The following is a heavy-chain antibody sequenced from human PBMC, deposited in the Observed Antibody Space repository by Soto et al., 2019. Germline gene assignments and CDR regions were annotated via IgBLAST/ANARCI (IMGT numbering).Heavy chain of an antibody. Sequence: QVQLVPSGAEVKKPGASVKVSCTTSGFTFTNYFIHWVRQAPGQGLEWVGMINPGGSSTNYAQKCQGRVAMTRDTSTSTVYLELSSLRSEDTAVDYCAREAYAFDIWGQGTMVTVSS. V-gene: IGHV1-46*01. CDR2: INPGGSST. CDR3: AREAYAFDI. J-gene: IGHJ3*02. CDR1: GFTFTNYF.